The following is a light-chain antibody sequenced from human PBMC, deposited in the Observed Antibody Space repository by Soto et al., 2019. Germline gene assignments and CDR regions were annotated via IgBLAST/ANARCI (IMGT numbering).Light chain of an antibody. V-gene: IGLV2-14*01. CDR1: GGDFGSSTY. CDR3: SSYTTTNSWV. Sequence: QSALIQPASVSGSPGQSLIISCTGTGGDFGSSTYVSWYQQHSDKAPKVVIYEVNKRPSGVSSRFSGAKSGSTASLTISGLQGDDEATYFCSSYTTTNSWVFGGGPKVTVL. CDR2: EVN. J-gene: IGLJ3*02.